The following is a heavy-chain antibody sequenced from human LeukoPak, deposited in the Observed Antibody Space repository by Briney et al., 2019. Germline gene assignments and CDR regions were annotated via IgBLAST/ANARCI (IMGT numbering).Heavy chain of an antibody. CDR3: ARDLGGGLGFDY. Sequence: GGSLRLSCAASGFTFSSHDMHWVRQVTGKGLEWVSAIGTAGDTYYPGSVKGRFTISRENAKNSLYLQMNSLRAGDTAVYYCARDLGGGLGFDYRGQGTLVTVSS. J-gene: IGHJ4*02. V-gene: IGHV3-13*04. CDR1: GFTFSSHD. CDR2: IGTAGDT. D-gene: IGHD7-27*01.